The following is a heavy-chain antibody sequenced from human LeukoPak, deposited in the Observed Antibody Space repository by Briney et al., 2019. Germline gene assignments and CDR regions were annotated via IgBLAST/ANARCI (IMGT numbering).Heavy chain of an antibody. CDR1: DVSISTSGYY. J-gene: IGHJ4*02. CDR3: AKVGYYGSGSYYYFDY. CDR2: IFYSGKT. Sequence: SETLSLTCTVSDVSISTSGYYWAWIRQPPGKGLEWIGSIFYSGKTYYNPSLESRVTISVDTSTNQFSLKLSSVTAADTAVYYCAKVGYYGSGSYYYFDYWGQGTLVTVSS. V-gene: IGHV4-39*01. D-gene: IGHD3-10*01.